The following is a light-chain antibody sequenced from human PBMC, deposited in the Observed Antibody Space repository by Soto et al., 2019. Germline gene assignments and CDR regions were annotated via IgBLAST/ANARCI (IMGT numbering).Light chain of an antibody. CDR3: PQYNSYSLT. CDR2: DAS. Sequence: DIQMTQSPSTLSASVGDRVTITCRASQSISSRLAWYQQKPGKAPKLLIYDASNLESGVPSRFSGSGSGTEFTLTISSLHPDDFATYCCPQYNSYSLTFGGGTKVEIK. J-gene: IGKJ4*01. V-gene: IGKV1-5*01. CDR1: QSISSR.